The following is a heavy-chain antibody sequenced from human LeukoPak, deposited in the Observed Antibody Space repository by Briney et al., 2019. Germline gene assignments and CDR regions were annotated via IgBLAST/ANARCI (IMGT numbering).Heavy chain of an antibody. CDR2: ISGSGGST. D-gene: IGHD3-9*01. V-gene: IGHV3-23*01. J-gene: IGHJ4*02. CDR3: AKANYDILTVTRGFFDY. CDR1: GFTFSSYG. Sequence: QPGGSLRLSCAASGFTFSSYGMSWVRQAPGKGLEWVSAISGSGGSTYYADSVKGRFTISRDNSKNTLYLQMNSLRAEDTAVYYCAKANYDILTVTRGFFDYWGQGTLVTVSS.